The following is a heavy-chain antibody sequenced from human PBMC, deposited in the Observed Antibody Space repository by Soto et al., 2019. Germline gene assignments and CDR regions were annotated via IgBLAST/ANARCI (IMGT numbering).Heavy chain of an antibody. D-gene: IGHD3-10*01. V-gene: IGHV3-21*01. CDR3: ARDRWFGDGTNYGMDV. Sequence: GGSLRLSCAASGFTFSSYSMNWVRQAAGKGLEWVSSISSSSSYIYYADSVKGRFTISRDNAKNSLYLQMNSLRAEDTAVYYCARDRWFGDGTNYGMDVWGQGTTVTVSS. CDR2: ISSSSSYI. J-gene: IGHJ6*02. CDR1: GFTFSSYS.